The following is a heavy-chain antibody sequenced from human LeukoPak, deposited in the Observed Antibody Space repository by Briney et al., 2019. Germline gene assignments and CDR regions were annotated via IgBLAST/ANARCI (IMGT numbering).Heavy chain of an antibody. CDR2: ILTSGST. CDR1: GGSISSYH. V-gene: IGHV4-4*09. D-gene: IGHD1-26*01. Sequence: SETLSLTCTVSGGSISSYHWSWVRQPPGKGLEWIGYILTSGSTNYNPSLKSRLTISVDTSKNQFTPKVNSVTAADTAVYYCARVRVSGSYPYYFDSWGQGNLVTVSS. J-gene: IGHJ4*02. CDR3: ARVRVSGSYPYYFDS.